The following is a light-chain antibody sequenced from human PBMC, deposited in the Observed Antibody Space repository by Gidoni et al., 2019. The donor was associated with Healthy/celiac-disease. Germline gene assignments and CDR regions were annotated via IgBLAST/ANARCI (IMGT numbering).Light chain of an antibody. Sequence: SSELTQPPSVSVSPGQTASITCSGDKLGDKYACWYQQKPGQSPMLVIYQDSKRPSGIPERFSGSNAGNTATLTISGTQAMDEADYYCKAWDSSTVVFGGGTKLTVL. V-gene: IGLV3-1*01. CDR3: KAWDSSTVV. CDR2: QDS. CDR1: KLGDKY. J-gene: IGLJ2*01.